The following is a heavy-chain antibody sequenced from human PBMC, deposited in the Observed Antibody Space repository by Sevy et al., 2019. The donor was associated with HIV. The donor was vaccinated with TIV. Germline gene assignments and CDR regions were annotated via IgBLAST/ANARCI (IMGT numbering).Heavy chain of an antibody. CDR2: IIPIFGTA. Sequence: ASVKVSCKASGGTFSSYAISWVRQAPGQGLEWMGGIIPIFGTANYAQKFQGRVTITADESTSTAYIELSSLRSEDTAVYYCARDLNPITMVRGVIITAGGAFDIWGQGTMVTVSS. CDR1: GGTFSSYA. J-gene: IGHJ3*02. V-gene: IGHV1-69*13. D-gene: IGHD3-10*01. CDR3: ARDLNPITMVRGVIITAGGAFDI.